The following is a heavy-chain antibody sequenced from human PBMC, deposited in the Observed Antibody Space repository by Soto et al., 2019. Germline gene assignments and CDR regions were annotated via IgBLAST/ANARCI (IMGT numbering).Heavy chain of an antibody. CDR3: AKRQAPAGAYDH. D-gene: IGHD6-13*01. Sequence: EVQLLESGGGLVQPGGSLKISCAASGFQLSSCAMSWVRQAPGKGLEWVSGINEGDGATNYLDSVRGRFTISRDNSKNTLYLEMNSLRVEDTAVYYCAKRQAPAGAYDHWGQGILVIVSS. CDR2: INEGDGAT. CDR1: GFQLSSCA. V-gene: IGHV3-23*01. J-gene: IGHJ4*02.